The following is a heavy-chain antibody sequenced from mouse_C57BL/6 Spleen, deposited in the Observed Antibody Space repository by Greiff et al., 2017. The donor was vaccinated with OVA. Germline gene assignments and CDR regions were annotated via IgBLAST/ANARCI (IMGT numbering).Heavy chain of an antibody. V-gene: IGHV1-55*01. CDR1: GYTFTSYW. J-gene: IGHJ2*01. CDR3: ARWGTGTVDY. Sequence: VKLQESGAELVKPGASVKMSCKASGYTFTSYWITWVKQRPGQGLEWIGDIYPGSGSTNYNEKFKSKATLTVDTSSSTAYMQLSSLTSEDSAVYYCARWGTGTVDYWGQGTTLTVSS. D-gene: IGHD4-1*01. CDR2: IYPGSGST.